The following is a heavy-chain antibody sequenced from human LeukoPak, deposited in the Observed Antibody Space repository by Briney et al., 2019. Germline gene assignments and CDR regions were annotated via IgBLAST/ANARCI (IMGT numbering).Heavy chain of an antibody. Sequence: PGGSLRLSCAASGFTFRTYAMTWVRQAPGKGLEWVSAISRRGVNIYNADSVKGRFTISRDISRTTLYLQMNSLRAEDTAVYYCAKESFHYDTTGYKAYYFDYWGQGTLVTVSS. D-gene: IGHD3-22*01. J-gene: IGHJ4*02. CDR3: AKESFHYDTTGYKAYYFDY. CDR2: ISRRGVNI. V-gene: IGHV3-23*01. CDR1: GFTFRTYA.